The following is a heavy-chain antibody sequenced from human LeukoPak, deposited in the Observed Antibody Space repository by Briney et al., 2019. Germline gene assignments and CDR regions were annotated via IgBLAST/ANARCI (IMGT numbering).Heavy chain of an antibody. CDR2: INPNSGGT. CDR3: ARRYCGGDCYSPYYYYYGMDV. D-gene: IGHD2-21*02. V-gene: IGHV1-2*02. Sequence: ASVKVSCKASGYTFTGYYMHWVRQAPGQGLAWMGWINPNSGGTNYAQKFQGRVTMTRDTSISTAYMELSRLRSEDTAVYYCARRYCGGDCYSPYYYYYGMDVWGQGTTVTVSS. CDR1: GYTFTGYY. J-gene: IGHJ6*02.